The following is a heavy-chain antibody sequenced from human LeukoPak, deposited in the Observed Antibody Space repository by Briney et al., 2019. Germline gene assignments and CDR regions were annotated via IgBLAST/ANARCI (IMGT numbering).Heavy chain of an antibody. CDR1: GYTLTELS. D-gene: IGHD3-9*01. CDR3: ATDPPNRPGYSSEFDY. V-gene: IGHV1-24*01. CDR2: FDPEDGET. J-gene: IGHJ4*02. Sequence: GASVKVSCKVSGYTLTELSMHWVRQAPGKGLEWMGGFDPEDGETIYAQKFQGRVTMTEDTSTDTAYMELSSLRSEDTAVYYCATDPPNRPGYSSEFDYWGQGTLVTVSS.